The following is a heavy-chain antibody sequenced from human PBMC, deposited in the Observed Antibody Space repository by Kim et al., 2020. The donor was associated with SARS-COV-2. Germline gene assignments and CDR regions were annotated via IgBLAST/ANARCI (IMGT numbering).Heavy chain of an antibody. CDR2: ISSSGSTI. V-gene: IGHV3-48*03. D-gene: IGHD3-22*01. J-gene: IGHJ4*02. Sequence: GGSLRLSCAASGFTFSSYEMNWVRQAPGKGLEWVSYISSSGSTIYYADSVKGRFTISRDNAKNSLYLQMNSLRAEDTAVYYCVRGYYDSSGHYYFDYWGQGTLVTVSS. CDR3: VRGYYDSSGHYYFDY. CDR1: GFTFSSYE.